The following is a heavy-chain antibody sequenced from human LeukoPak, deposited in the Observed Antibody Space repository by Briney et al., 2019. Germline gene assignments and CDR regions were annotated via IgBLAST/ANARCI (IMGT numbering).Heavy chain of an antibody. CDR1: GGTFSSYA. V-gene: IGHV1-69*04. CDR3: ARGFFCSSTSCYLEGNWFDP. J-gene: IGHJ5*02. Sequence: SVEVSCKASGGTFSSYAISWVRQAPGQGLEWMGRIIPILGIANYAQKFQGRVTITADKSTSTAYMELSSLRSEDTAVYYCARGFFCSSTSCYLEGNWFDPWGQGTLVTVSS. CDR2: IIPILGIA. D-gene: IGHD2-2*01.